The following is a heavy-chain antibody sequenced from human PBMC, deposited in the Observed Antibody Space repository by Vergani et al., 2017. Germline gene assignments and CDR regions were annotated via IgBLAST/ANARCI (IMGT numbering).Heavy chain of an antibody. V-gene: IGHV5-51*03. CDR3: ARADDFWSGYEPLFDY. Sequence: EVQLVQSGAEVKKPGESLKISCKGSGYSFTSYWIGWVRQMPGKGLEWMGIIYPGDSDTRYSPSFQGQVTISADKSISTAYLQWSSLKASDTAMYYCARADDFWSGYEPLFDYWGQGTLVTVSS. CDR1: GYSFTSYW. D-gene: IGHD3-3*01. J-gene: IGHJ4*02. CDR2: IYPGDSDT.